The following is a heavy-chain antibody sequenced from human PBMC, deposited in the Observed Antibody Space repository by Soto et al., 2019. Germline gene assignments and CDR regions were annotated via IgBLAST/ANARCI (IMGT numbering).Heavy chain of an antibody. CDR2: IIPIFGTA. Sequence: SVKVSCKASGGTFSSYAISWVRQAPGQGLEWMGGIIPIFGTANYAQKFQGRVTSTADESTSTAYMELSSLRSEDTAVYYCARASVAGTDYYYYGMDVWGQGTTVTVS. CDR1: GGTFSSYA. CDR3: ARASVAGTDYYYYGMDV. V-gene: IGHV1-69*13. J-gene: IGHJ6*02. D-gene: IGHD6-19*01.